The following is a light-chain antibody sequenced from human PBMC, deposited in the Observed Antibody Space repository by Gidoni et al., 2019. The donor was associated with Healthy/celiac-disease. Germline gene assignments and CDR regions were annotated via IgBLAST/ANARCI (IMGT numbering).Light chain of an antibody. CDR1: HSSYA. V-gene: IGLV4-69*01. Sequence: HSSYAIAWHQQQPEKGPRYLMKLNSDGSHSKGDGIPDRFSGSSSGAERYLTISSLQSEDEADYYCQTWGTGNWVFGGGTKLTVL. CDR3: QTWGTGNWV. J-gene: IGLJ3*02. CDR2: LNSDGSH.